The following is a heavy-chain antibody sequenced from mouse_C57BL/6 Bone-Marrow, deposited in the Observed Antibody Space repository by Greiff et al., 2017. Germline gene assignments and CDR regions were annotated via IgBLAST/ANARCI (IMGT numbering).Heavy chain of an antibody. D-gene: IGHD2-2*01. CDR3: ARGGLWLRQGYYYAMDY. V-gene: IGHV1-77*01. Sequence: QVQLKESGPELVKPGASVKISCKASGYTFTDYYINWVKQRPGQGLEWIGWIFPGSGSTYYNEKFKGKATLTADKSSSTAYMQFSSLTSEDSAIYYCARGGLWLRQGYYYAMDYWGQGTSVTVSS. CDR1: GYTFTDYY. J-gene: IGHJ4*01. CDR2: IFPGSGST.